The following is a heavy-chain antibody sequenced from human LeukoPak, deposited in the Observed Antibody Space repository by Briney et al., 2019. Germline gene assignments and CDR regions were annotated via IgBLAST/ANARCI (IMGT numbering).Heavy chain of an antibody. CDR2: IIPIFGTA. CDR1: GGTFSSYA. J-gene: IGHJ3*02. Sequence: SVKVSCKASGGTFSSYAISWVRQAPGQGLEWMGGIIPIFGTANYAQKFQGRVTITADESTSTAYMELSSLRSEDTAVYYCARDLYSFDAFDIWSQGTMVTVSS. CDR3: ARDLYSFDAFDI. V-gene: IGHV1-69*13. D-gene: IGHD5-18*01.